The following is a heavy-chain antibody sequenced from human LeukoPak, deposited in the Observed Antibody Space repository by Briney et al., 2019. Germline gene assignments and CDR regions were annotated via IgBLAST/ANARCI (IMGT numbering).Heavy chain of an antibody. Sequence: GGSLRLSCAASGFSFSSYSMNWVRQAPGKGLEWVSYITSSSSKTIYYADSVKGRFTISRDNAKNSLSLQMNSLRAEDTAVYYCARGQKSVGRVLAGTTTYNYYYYMDVWGKGTTVTVSS. D-gene: IGHD6-19*01. CDR3: ARGQKSVGRVLAGTTTYNYYYYMDV. CDR1: GFSFSSYS. J-gene: IGHJ6*03. V-gene: IGHV3-48*01. CDR2: ITSSSSKTI.